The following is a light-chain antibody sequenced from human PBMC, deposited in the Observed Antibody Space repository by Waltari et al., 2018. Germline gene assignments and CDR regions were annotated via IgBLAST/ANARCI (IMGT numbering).Light chain of an antibody. CDR2: DAS. V-gene: IGKV3-11*01. CDR1: QSVSTS. J-gene: IGKJ4*01. Sequence: EIVLTQSPVTLSLSPGERATPYCTARQSVSTSVAWYHQKPAQAPRHHIYDASNRATGIPARFSGRGSGTDFTLTVSRLEPEDFAVYYCQQRSDFVTFGGGTKVEIK. CDR3: QQRSDFVT.